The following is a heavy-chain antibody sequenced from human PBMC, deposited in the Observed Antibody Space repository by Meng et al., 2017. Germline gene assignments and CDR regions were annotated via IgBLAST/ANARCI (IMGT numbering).Heavy chain of an antibody. D-gene: IGHD2-2*01. Sequence: LSLTCAASGFTFSSYAMHWVRQAPGKGLEWVAVISYDGSNKYYADSVKGRFTISRDNSKNTLYLQMNSLRAEDTAVYYCARDDCSSTSCYPGLVGYWGQGTLVTVSS. CDR2: ISYDGSNK. CDR3: ARDDCSSTSCYPGLVGY. J-gene: IGHJ4*02. V-gene: IGHV3-30*04. CDR1: GFTFSSYA.